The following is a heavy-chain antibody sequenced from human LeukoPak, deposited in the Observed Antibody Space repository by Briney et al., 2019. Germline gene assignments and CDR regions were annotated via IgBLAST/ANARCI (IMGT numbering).Heavy chain of an antibody. D-gene: IGHD4-17*01. CDR1: GGSFSGYY. CDR2: INHSGST. J-gene: IGHJ5*02. CDR3: AGKMTTVPSSWFDP. Sequence: RSSETLSLTCAVYGGSFSGYYWSWIRQLPGKGVECIGEINHSGSTNYNPSLKSRGTISVDTSRNQLPLKSGSVTAADTAVYYCAGKMTTVPSSWFDPWGQGTLVTVSS. V-gene: IGHV4-34*01.